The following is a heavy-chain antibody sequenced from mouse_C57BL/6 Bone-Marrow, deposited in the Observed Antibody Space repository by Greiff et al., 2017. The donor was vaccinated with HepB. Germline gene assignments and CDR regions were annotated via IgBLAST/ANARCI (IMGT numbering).Heavy chain of an antibody. CDR3: ARRNYGSSFWFAY. D-gene: IGHD1-1*01. V-gene: IGHV5-17*01. Sequence: EVQLVESGGGLVKPGGSLKLSCAASGFTFSDYGMHWVRQAPEKGLEWVAYISSGSSTIYYADTVKGRFTISRDNAKNTLFLQMTSLRSEDTAMYYCARRNYGSSFWFAYWGQGTLVTVSA. CDR2: ISSGSSTI. J-gene: IGHJ3*01. CDR1: GFTFSDYG.